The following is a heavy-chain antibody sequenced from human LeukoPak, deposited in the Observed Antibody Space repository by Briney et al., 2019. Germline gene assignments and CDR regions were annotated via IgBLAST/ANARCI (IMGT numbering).Heavy chain of an antibody. CDR3: ARVLRYDNSGHDSFDI. Sequence: PGGTLRLSCAASGFTFSSYGMSWVRQAPGKGLEWVSGISGSGSGTYYADSVKGRFTISRDNAKNSLYLQMNSLRAEDTAVYYCARVLRYDNSGHDSFDIWGQGTMVTVSS. V-gene: IGHV3-23*01. J-gene: IGHJ3*02. CDR2: ISGSGSGT. CDR1: GFTFSSYG. D-gene: IGHD3-22*01.